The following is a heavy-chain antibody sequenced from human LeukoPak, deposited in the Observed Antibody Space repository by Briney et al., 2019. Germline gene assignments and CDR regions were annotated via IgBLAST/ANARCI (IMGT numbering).Heavy chain of an antibody. CDR3: ASQLERYPMSFDY. CDR1: GGTFSSYA. V-gene: IGHV1-69*05. J-gene: IGHJ4*02. Sequence: ASVKVSCKASGGTFSSYAISWVRQAPGQGLEWMGGIIPIFGTANYAQKFQGRVTITTDESTSTAYMELSSLRSEDTAVYYCASQLERYPMSFDYWGQGTLVTVSS. D-gene: IGHD1-1*01. CDR2: IIPIFGTA.